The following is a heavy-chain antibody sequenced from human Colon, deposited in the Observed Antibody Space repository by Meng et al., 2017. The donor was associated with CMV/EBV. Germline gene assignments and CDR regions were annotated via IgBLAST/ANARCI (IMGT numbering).Heavy chain of an antibody. V-gene: IGHV3-30*18. CDR2: TSDDESNK. CDR1: GFNFSSQG. Sequence: GETSGFNFSSQGMHWVRQAPGKGLEWVADTSDDESNKYYADSVKGRFTISRDNSKNTLYLQMNSLRAEDTALYYCAKDSKGSRWFDSWGQGTLVTVSS. D-gene: IGHD6-13*01. CDR3: AKDSKGSRWFDS. J-gene: IGHJ5*01.